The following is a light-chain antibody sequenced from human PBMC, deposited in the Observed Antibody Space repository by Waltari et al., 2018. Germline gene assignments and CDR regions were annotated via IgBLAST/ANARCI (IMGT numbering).Light chain of an antibody. J-gene: IGLJ3*02. V-gene: IGLV1-36*01. CDR1: SSNIGNNV. CDR2: YDD. CDR3: AVWDDSLNAQL. Sequence: QSVVTQPPSVSAAPRQRVTISCSGSSSNIGNNVVNWYQHFPGKAPKLLIYYDDVLSAGVSDRFSGSRSGTSASLAISGLQSEDEADYYCAVWDDSLNAQLFGGGTKVTVL.